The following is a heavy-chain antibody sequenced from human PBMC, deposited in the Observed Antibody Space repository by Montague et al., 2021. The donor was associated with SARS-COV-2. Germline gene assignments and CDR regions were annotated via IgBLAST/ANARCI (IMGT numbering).Heavy chain of an antibody. V-gene: IGHV2-5*02. D-gene: IGHD3-3*01. CDR2: IYWDDDK. CDR3: AHLHTGFWSAYCST. Sequence: PALVKPTQTLTLTCTFSGFSLSTSAVGVGWIRQPPGKALQWLALIYWDDDKRYSPSLKTRLTVTKDTSKNQVVLTMTNMDPVDTATYYCAHLHTGFWSAYCSTWGLGTLATVAS. CDR1: GFSLSTSAVG. J-gene: IGHJ5*02.